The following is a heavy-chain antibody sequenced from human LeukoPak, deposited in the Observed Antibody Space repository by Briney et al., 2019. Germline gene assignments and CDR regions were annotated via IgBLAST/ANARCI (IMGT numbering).Heavy chain of an antibody. Sequence: ASVKVSCKASGYTFTSYGISWARQAPGQGLEWMGWISAYNGNTNYAQKLQGRVTMTTDTSTSTAYMELRSLRSDDTAVYYCARDRVGATTFDYWGQGTLVTVSS. CDR1: GYTFTSYG. D-gene: IGHD1-26*01. V-gene: IGHV1-18*01. J-gene: IGHJ4*02. CDR2: ISAYNGNT. CDR3: ARDRVGATTFDY.